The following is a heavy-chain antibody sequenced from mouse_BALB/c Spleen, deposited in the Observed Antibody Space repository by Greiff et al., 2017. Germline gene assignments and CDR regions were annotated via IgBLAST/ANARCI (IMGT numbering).Heavy chain of an antibody. J-gene: IGHJ3*01. CDR1: GYSITSGYY. D-gene: IGHD2-1*01. CDR3: ARDTYGNYPAWFAY. Sequence: ESGPGLVKPSQSLSLTCSVTGYSITSGYYWNWIRQFPGNKLEWMGYISYDGSNNYNPSLKNRISITRDTSKNQFFLKLNSVTTEDTATYYCARDTYGNYPAWFAYWGQGTLVTVSA. CDR2: ISYDGSN. V-gene: IGHV3-6*02.